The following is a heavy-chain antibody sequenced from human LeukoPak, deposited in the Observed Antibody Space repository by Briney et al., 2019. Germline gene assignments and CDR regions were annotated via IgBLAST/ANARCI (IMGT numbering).Heavy chain of an antibody. CDR3: ARGRYYDNSVYYYFDY. D-gene: IGHD3-22*01. J-gene: IGHJ4*02. CDR1: GFTFSTYN. V-gene: IGHV3-21*04. Sequence: GGSLRLSCAASGFTFSTYNMNWVRQAPGKGLEWVSSISSSSNYICYADSVKGRFTISRDNAKNSLYLQMNSLRAEDTAVYYCARGRYYDNSVYYYFDYWGQGTLVTVSS. CDR2: ISSSSNYI.